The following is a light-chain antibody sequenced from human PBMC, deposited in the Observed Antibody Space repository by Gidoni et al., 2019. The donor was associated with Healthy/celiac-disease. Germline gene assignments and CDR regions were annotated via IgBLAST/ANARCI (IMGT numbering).Light chain of an antibody. CDR2: AAS. J-gene: IGKJ2*01. V-gene: IGKV1-39*01. CDR1: QSISSY. Sequence: DIHMTPSPSSLSASVGDRVTITCRASQSISSYLNWYQQKPGKAPKLLIYAASSLQSGVPSRVSGSGSGTDFTLTISSLQPEDFATYYCQQSYSTPLYTFXXXTKLEIK. CDR3: QQSYSTPLYT.